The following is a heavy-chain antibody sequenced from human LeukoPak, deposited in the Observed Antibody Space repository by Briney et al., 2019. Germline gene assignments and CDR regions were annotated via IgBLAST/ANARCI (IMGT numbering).Heavy chain of an antibody. CDR3: VVHSATSCY. CDR1: GFTFNTYG. V-gene: IGHV3-48*04. D-gene: IGHD1-26*01. Sequence: GGSLRLSCAASGFTFNTYGMHWVRQAPGKGLEWISYITTSGTSTYYADSVKGRFTISRDNGKTALSLQMNSLRAEDTAVYYCVVHSATSCYWGQGTLVTVSS. J-gene: IGHJ4*02. CDR2: ITTSGTST.